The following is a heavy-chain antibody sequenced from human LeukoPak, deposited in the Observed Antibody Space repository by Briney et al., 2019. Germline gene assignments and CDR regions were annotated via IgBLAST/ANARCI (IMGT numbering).Heavy chain of an antibody. Sequence: GGSLRLSCAASGFTFTMFGMNWVCQAPGKGLEWVAVISYDGSNKYYADSVKGRFTIPRDNSKNTLYLQMNSLRAEDTAVYYCAGTNPVFGLTVTTSGGGYFDYWGQGTLVTVSS. J-gene: IGHJ4*02. D-gene: IGHD4-11*01. CDR3: AGTNPVFGLTVTTSGGGYFDY. V-gene: IGHV3-30*03. CDR2: ISYDGSNK. CDR1: GFTFTMFG.